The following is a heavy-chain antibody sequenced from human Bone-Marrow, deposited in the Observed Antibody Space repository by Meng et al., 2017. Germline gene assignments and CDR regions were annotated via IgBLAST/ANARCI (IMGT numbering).Heavy chain of an antibody. Sequence: ASVKVSCKASGYTFPDYWLHWVRRAPGQGLEWMGRINPKSGDTHYAQRFQGRVTMTGDTSISTAYMELSSLRSEDTAVYYCARGYEYQLLRIYYYYYGMDVWGQGTTVTVSS. V-gene: IGHV1-2*06. CDR1: GYTFPDYW. CDR3: ARGYEYQLLRIYYYYYGMDV. D-gene: IGHD2-2*01. J-gene: IGHJ6*02. CDR2: INPKSGDT.